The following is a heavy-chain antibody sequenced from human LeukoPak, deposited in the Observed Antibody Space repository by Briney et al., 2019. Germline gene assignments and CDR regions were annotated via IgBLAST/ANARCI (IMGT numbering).Heavy chain of an antibody. CDR2: ISSSSSTI. D-gene: IGHD1-26*01. V-gene: IGHV3-48*02. Sequence: GGSLRPSCAASGFTFSSYSMNWVRQAPGKGLEWVSYISSSSSTIYYADSVKGRFTISRDNAKNSLYLQMNSLRDEDTAVYYCARGGGSYYVGAFDIWGQGTMVTVSS. J-gene: IGHJ3*02. CDR3: ARGGGSYYVGAFDI. CDR1: GFTFSSYS.